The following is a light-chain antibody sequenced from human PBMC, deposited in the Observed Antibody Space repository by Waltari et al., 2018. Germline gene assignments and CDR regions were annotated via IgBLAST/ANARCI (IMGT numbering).Light chain of an antibody. CDR1: QSISTS. V-gene: IGKV3-11*01. CDR3: QRRTNWYA. J-gene: IGKJ2*01. Sequence: ETVLTQSPATLSLSPGERATLSCRASQSISTSLAWYQQKPGQAPRLPFDDSSNRATGVPDRFSGRGSGTDFTLTISSLEPEDFAVYYCQRRTNWYAFGQGTKLEIK. CDR2: DSS.